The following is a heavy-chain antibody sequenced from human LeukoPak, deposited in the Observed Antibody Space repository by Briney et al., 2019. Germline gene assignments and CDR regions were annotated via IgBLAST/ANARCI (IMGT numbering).Heavy chain of an antibody. J-gene: IGHJ4*02. CDR1: GGTFSSYA. V-gene: IGHV1-69*05. Sequence: SVKVSCKASGGTFSSYAISWVRQAPGQGLEWMGRIIPIFGTANYAQKFQGRVTITTDESTSTAYMELSSLRSEDTAVYYCARAGFYYDDAKSGSGIDYWGQGTLVTVSS. CDR2: IIPIFGTA. CDR3: ARAGFYYDDAKSGSGIDY. D-gene: IGHD3-22*01.